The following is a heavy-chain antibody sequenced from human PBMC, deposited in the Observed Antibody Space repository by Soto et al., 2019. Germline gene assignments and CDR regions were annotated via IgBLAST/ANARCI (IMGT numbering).Heavy chain of an antibody. CDR3: ARDQRTYDFWSGYQGVYYYGMDV. CDR2: IYYSEST. CDR1: GGSISSYY. V-gene: IGHV4-59*01. J-gene: IGHJ6*02. D-gene: IGHD3-3*01. Sequence: SETLSLTCTVSGGSISSYYWSWLRQPPGRGLEWIGYIYYSESTNYNPSLKSRVTISVDTSKNQFSLKLSSVTAADTAVYYCARDQRTYDFWSGYQGVYYYGMDVWGQGTTVTVSS.